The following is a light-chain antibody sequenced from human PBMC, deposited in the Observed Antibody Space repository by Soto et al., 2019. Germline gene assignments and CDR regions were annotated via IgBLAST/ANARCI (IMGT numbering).Light chain of an antibody. J-gene: IGLJ1*01. V-gene: IGLV2-14*01. CDR1: SSDVGGYNY. Sequence: QSVLTQPASVSGSPGQSITFSCTGTSSDVGGYNYVSWYQQHPGKAPKLMIYEVSNRPSGVSNRFSGSKSGNTASLTISGLQAEDEADYYCSSYTSSSTFYVFGTGTRSPS. CDR3: SSYTSSSTFYV. CDR2: EVS.